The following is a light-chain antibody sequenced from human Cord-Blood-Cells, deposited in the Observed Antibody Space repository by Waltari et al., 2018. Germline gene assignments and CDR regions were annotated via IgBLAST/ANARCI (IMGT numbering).Light chain of an antibody. V-gene: IGKV1-39*01. CDR1: QSISSY. Sequence: DIQMTQSPSSLAALVGDRVTITCRAIQSISSYLNWYQQKPGNAPKLLIYAAYSLQSGVPSRFSGSGSGTDFTLTISSLQPEDFATYYCQQSYSTPRTFGQGTNVEIK. CDR2: AAY. CDR3: QQSYSTPRT. J-gene: IGKJ1*01.